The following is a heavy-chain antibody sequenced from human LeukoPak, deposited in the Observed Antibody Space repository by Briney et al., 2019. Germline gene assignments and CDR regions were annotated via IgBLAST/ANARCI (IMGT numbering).Heavy chain of an antibody. V-gene: IGHV6-1*01. D-gene: IGHD6-19*01. Sequence: SQTLSLTCAISGDSVSSNSAAWNWIRQSPSRGLEWLGRTYYRSKWYNDYAVSVKSRITINPDTSKNQFSLQLSSVTPEDTAVYYCARDLRAVAGSYYYYGMDVWGQGTTVTVSS. J-gene: IGHJ6*02. CDR1: GDSVSSNSAA. CDR3: ARDLRAVAGSYYYYGMDV. CDR2: TYYRSKWYN.